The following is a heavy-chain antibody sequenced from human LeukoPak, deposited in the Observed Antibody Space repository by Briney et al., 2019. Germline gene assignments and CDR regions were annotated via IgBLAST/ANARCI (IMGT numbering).Heavy chain of an antibody. J-gene: IGHJ6*02. D-gene: IGHD4/OR15-4a*01. Sequence: SETLSLTCTVSGGSIIGYYLSWIRQPPGKGLEWIGSIYYSGSTNYNPSLKSRVTISVETSKNQYSLKLSSVTAADTAVYYCARYANSPYYYYAMDVWGQGTTVTVSS. CDR1: GGSIIGYY. CDR2: IYYSGST. V-gene: IGHV4-59*12. CDR3: ARYANSPYYYYAMDV.